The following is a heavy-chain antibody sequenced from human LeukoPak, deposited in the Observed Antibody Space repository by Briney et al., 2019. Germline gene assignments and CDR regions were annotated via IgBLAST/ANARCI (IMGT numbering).Heavy chain of an antibody. CDR1: GGSFSGYY. CDR3: AAGCYDILTGYYNGHDY. CDR2: INHSGST. V-gene: IGHV4-34*01. J-gene: IGHJ4*02. Sequence: SETLSLTCAVYGGSFSGYYWSWIRQPPGKGLEWIGEINHSGSTNYNPSLKSRVTISVDTSKNQFTLKLSSVTAADTAVYYCAAGCYDILTGYYNGHDYWGQGTLVTVSS. D-gene: IGHD3-9*01.